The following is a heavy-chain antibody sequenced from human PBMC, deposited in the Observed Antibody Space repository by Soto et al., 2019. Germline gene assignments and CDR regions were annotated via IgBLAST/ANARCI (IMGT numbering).Heavy chain of an antibody. CDR3: ARRNTAMARYYYYYYMDV. V-gene: IGHV4-39*01. CDR2: IYYSGST. D-gene: IGHD5-18*01. J-gene: IGHJ6*03. CDR1: GGSISSSSYY. Sequence: SETLSLTCTVSGGSISSSSYYWSWIRQPPGKGLEWIGSIYYSGSTYYNPSLKSRVTISVDTSKNQFSLKLSSVTAADTAVYYCARRNTAMARYYYYYYMDVWGKGTTVTVS.